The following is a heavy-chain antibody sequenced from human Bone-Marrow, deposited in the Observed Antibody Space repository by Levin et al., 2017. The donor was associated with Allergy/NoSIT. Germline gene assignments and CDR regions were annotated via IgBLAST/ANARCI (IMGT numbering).Heavy chain of an antibody. D-gene: IGHD2/OR15-2a*01. V-gene: IGHV3-74*01. CDR2: INPEGSAT. J-gene: IGHJ4*02. CDR3: AANTGY. Sequence: PGESLKISCAASGFTFSNYWMHWVRQAPGKGLLWVARINPEGSATDYVDSVKGRFTISRDNAKNTVYLQMDSLRAEDTAVYYCAANTGYWGQGTLVTVSS. CDR1: GFTFSNYW.